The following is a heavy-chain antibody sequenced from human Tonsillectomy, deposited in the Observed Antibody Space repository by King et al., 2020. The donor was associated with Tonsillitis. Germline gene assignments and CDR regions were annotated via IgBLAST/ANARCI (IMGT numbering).Heavy chain of an antibody. CDR3: ARDATKYYDFWSGYTQHYYYSYYMDV. CDR2: ISSSSSYI. Sequence: VQLVESGGGLVKPGGSLRLSCAASGFNFSSYNMNWVRQAPGKGLEWVSSISSSSSYIYYADSVKGRFTISRDNAKNSLYLQMNSLRAEDTAVYYCARDATKYYDFWSGYTQHYYYSYYMDVWGKGTTVAVSS. CDR1: GFNFSSYN. D-gene: IGHD3-3*01. V-gene: IGHV3-21*01. J-gene: IGHJ6*03.